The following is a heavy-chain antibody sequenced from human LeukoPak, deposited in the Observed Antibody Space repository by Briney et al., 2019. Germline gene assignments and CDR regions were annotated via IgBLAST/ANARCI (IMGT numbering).Heavy chain of an antibody. CDR2: INHSGST. CDR1: GGSFRGYY. J-gene: IGHJ6*03. V-gene: IGHV4-34*01. Sequence: SETLSLTCAVYGGSFRGYYWSWIRQPPGKGLEWIGEINHSGSTNYNPSLKSRVTISVDTSKNQFSLKLSSVTAADTAVYYCARHVNLYYYYYYMDVWGKGTTVTISS. CDR3: ARHVNLYYYYYYMDV.